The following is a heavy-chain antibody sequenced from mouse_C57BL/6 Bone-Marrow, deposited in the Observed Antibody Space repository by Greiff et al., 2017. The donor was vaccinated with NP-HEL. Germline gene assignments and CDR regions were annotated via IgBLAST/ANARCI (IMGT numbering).Heavy chain of an antibody. CDR2: INPNNGGT. D-gene: IGHD1-1*01. J-gene: IGHJ4*01. CDR3: ARSHYYGSSYVAMDY. CDR1: GYTFTDYY. V-gene: IGHV1-26*01. Sequence: EVQLQQSGPELVKPGASVKISCKASGYTFTDYYMNWVKQSHGKSLEWIGDINPNNGGTSYNQKFKGKATLTVDKSSSTAYMELRSLTSEDSAVYYCARSHYYGSSYVAMDYWGQGTSVTVSS.